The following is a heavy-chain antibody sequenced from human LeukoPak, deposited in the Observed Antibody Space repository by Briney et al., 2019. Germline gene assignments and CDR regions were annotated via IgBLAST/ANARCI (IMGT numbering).Heavy chain of an antibody. V-gene: IGHV3-53*01. Sequence: GGSLRLSCVASGFSFGKYWMSWVRQAPGKGLEWVSVIYSGGSTYYADSVKGRFTISRDNSKNTLYLQMNSLRAEDTAVYYCARDNDYGDYGLGYWGQGTLVTVSS. CDR3: ARDNDYGDYGLGY. CDR1: GFSFGKYW. D-gene: IGHD4-17*01. J-gene: IGHJ4*02. CDR2: IYSGGST.